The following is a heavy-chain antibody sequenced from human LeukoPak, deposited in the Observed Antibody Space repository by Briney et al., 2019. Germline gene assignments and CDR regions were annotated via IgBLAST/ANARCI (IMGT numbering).Heavy chain of an antibody. Sequence: ASETLSLTCAVYGGSFSGYYWSWIRQPPGKGLEWIGYIYYSGSTYYNPSLKSRVALSVDTSKNQFSLKLSSLTAADTAVYYCAKSREEIRGLDAFDIWGQGTMVTVSS. D-gene: IGHD5-24*01. CDR3: AKSREEIRGLDAFDI. J-gene: IGHJ3*02. V-gene: IGHV4-34*09. CDR2: IYYSGST. CDR1: GGSFSGYY.